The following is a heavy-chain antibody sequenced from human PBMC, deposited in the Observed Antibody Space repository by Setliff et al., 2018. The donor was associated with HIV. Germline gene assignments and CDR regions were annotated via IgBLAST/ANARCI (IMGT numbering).Heavy chain of an antibody. CDR3: ARNLLHYDSSGLRWNYYYYYMDV. D-gene: IGHD3-22*01. V-gene: IGHV4-59*02. J-gene: IGHJ6*03. CDR2: IYYSGST. Sequence: LRLSCAASGFTVSSNYMSWIRQPPGKGLEWIGYIYYSGSTNYNPSLKSRVTISVDTSKNQFSLKLSSVTAADTAVYYCARNLLHYDSSGLRWNYYYYYMDVWGKGTTVTVSS. CDR1: GFTVSSNY.